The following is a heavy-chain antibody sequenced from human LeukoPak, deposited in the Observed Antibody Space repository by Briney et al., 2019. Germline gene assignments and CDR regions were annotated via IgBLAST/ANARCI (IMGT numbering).Heavy chain of an antibody. CDR1: GGTFSSYA. CDR3: ARSSIIAAAGPYYFDY. J-gene: IGHJ4*02. V-gene: IGHV1-69*06. Sequence: SVKVSCKASGGTFSSYAISWVRQAPGQGLEWMGGIIPIFGTANYAQKFQGRVTITADKSTSTAYMELSGLRSEDTAVYYCARSSIIAAAGPYYFDYWGQGTLVTVSS. D-gene: IGHD6-13*01. CDR2: IIPIFGTA.